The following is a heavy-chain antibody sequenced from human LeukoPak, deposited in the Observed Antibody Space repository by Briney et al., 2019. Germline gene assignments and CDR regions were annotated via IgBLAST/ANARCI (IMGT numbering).Heavy chain of an antibody. Sequence: ATVKVSCKASGYTFTGYYMHWVRQAPGQGFEWMGWINPNSGGTNYAQKFQGRVTMTRDTSISTAYMELSRLRSDDTAVYHCARDAISRGKIDYWGQGTLVTVSS. CDR3: ARDAISRGKIDY. J-gene: IGHJ4*02. CDR1: GYTFTGYY. D-gene: IGHD3-10*01. CDR2: INPNSGGT. V-gene: IGHV1-2*02.